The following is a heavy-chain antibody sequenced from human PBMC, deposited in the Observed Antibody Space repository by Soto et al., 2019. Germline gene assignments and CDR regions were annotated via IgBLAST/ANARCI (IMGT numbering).Heavy chain of an antibody. V-gene: IGHV3-21*01. CDR3: ARGNIYCTNGVCYYFDY. Sequence: GGSLRLSCAASGFTFSSYSMNWVRQAPGKGLEWVSSISSSSSYIYYADSVKGRFTISRDNAKNSLYLQMNSLRAEDTAVYYCARGNIYCTNGVCYYFDYWGQGTLVTVSS. J-gene: IGHJ4*02. D-gene: IGHD2-8*01. CDR2: ISSSSSYI. CDR1: GFTFSSYS.